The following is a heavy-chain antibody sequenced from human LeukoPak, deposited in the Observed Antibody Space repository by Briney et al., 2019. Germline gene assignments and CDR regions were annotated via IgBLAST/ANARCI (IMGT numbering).Heavy chain of an antibody. Sequence: SVKVSCKASGGTFSSYAISWVRQAPGQGLEWMGRIIPIFGTANYAQKFQGRVTITTDESTSTAYMELSSLRSEDTAVYYCARGLSRTASKPYGSGSYRGYYYMDVWGKGTTVTVSS. D-gene: IGHD3-10*01. CDR2: IIPIFGTA. V-gene: IGHV1-69*05. CDR3: ARGLSRTASKPYGSGSYRGYYYMDV. J-gene: IGHJ6*03. CDR1: GGTFSSYA.